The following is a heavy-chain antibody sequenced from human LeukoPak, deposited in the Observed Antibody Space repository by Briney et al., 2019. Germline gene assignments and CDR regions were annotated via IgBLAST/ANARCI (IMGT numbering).Heavy chain of an antibody. CDR3: ARARPGRSGATADY. D-gene: IGHD1-26*01. J-gene: IGHJ4*02. CDR2: IYYSGST. CDR1: GGSISSYY. Sequence: SETLSLTCTVSGGSISSYYWSWIRQPPGKGLEWIGSIYYSGSTYYNPSLKSRVTISVDTYKNQFSLKLSSVTAADTAVYYCARARPGRSGATADYWGQGTLVTVSS. V-gene: IGHV4-59*01.